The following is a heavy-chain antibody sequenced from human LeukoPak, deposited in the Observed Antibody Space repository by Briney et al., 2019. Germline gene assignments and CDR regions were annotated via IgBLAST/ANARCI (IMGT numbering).Heavy chain of an antibody. CDR2: MNPNSGNT. J-gene: IGHJ6*02. V-gene: IGHV1-8*01. CDR3: ARGGFFITSYYYYGMDV. Sequence: ASVKVSCKASGYTFTSYDINWVRQATGQGLEWMGWMNPNSGNTGYAQKFQGRVTMTRNTSISTAYMELSSLRSEDTAVYYCARGGFFITSYYYYGMDVWGQGTTVTVSS. D-gene: IGHD3-22*01. CDR1: GYTFTSYD.